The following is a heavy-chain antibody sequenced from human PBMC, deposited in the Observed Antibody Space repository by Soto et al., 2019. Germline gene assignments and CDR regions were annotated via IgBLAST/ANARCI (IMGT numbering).Heavy chain of an antibody. V-gene: IGHV4-30-4*01. J-gene: IGHJ3*02. CDR2: IYYSGST. CDR3: ARVITMIVVVTTTDAFDI. D-gene: IGHD3-22*01. Sequence: KTSETLSLTCTVSGGSISSGDYYWSWIRQPPGKGLEWIGYIYYSGSTYYNPSLKSRVTISVDTSKNQFSLKLSSVTAADTAVYYCARVITMIVVVTTTDAFDIWGQGTMVTVSS. CDR1: GGSISSGDYY.